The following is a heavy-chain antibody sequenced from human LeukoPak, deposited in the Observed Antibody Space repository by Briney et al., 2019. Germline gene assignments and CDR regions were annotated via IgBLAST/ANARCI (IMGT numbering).Heavy chain of an antibody. V-gene: IGHV3-21*01. D-gene: IGHD6-13*01. Sequence: GGSLRLSCAASGFTFSSYSMNWVRQAPGKGLEWVSSISSSSSYIYYADSVKGRFTISRDNAKNSLYLQVNSLRAEDTAVYYCAILQGGIAALKGRAFDIWGQGTMVTVSS. CDR3: AILQGGIAALKGRAFDI. J-gene: IGHJ3*02. CDR1: GFTFSSYS. CDR2: ISSSSSYI.